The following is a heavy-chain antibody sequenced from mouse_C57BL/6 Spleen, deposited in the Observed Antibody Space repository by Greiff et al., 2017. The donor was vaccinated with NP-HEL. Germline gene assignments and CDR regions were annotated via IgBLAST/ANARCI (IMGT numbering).Heavy chain of an antibody. CDR2: IHPNSRST. D-gene: IGHD1-1*01. V-gene: IGHV1-64*01. CDR3: ARGGPYYGSSFDY. J-gene: IGHJ2*01. CDR1: GFTFTSYS. Sequence: VQLQQPGAELVKPGASVKLSCKASGFTFTSYSMPWVQQRPGQGLEWIGMIHPNSRSTYYNEKFKSKATLTVDKSSSTAYMQLRNLTSEDYAVYDCARGGPYYGSSFDYWGQGTTLTVAS.